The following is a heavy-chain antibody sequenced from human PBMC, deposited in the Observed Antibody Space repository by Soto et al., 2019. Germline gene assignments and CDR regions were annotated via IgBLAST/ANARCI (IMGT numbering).Heavy chain of an antibody. V-gene: IGHV1-18*01. CDR2: ISAYNGNT. Sequence: QVQLVQSGAEVKKPGASVKVSCKASGYTFTNYGISWVRQAPGQGLEWMGWISAYNGNTKYAQKLQGRVTMTTDTPTSTAYMELRSLRSDDTAVYYCARGVGSXXXXXQYNWFDPWGQGTLVTVSS. CDR1: GYTFTNYG. J-gene: IGHJ5*02. D-gene: IGHD2-15*01. CDR3: ARGVGSXXXXXQYNWFDP.